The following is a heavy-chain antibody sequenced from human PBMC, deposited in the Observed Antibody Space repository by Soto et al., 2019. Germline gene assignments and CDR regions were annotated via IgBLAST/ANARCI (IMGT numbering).Heavy chain of an antibody. CDR1: GGSISSSSYY. D-gene: IGHD1-7*01. CDR3: ARASGITGTNFDY. J-gene: IGHJ4*02. V-gene: IGHV4-39*07. CDR2: IYYSGST. Sequence: SETLSLTCTVSGGSISSSSYYWGWIRQPPGKGLEWIGSIYYSGSTYYNPSLKSRVTISVDRSKNQFSLKLSSVTAADTAVYYCARASGITGTNFDYWGQGTLVTVSS.